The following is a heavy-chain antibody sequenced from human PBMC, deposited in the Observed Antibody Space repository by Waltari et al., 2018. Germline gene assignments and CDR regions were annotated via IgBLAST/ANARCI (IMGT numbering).Heavy chain of an antibody. CDR1: GGSIRRYY. Sequence: QVQLQASGPGLVKPSETLSLTCTVSGGSIRRYYWSWIRQPPGKGLEWIGYIYYSGSTNYNPSLKSRVTISVDTSKNQFSLKLSSVTAADTAVYYCARGDRELDYWGQGTLVT. J-gene: IGHJ4*02. CDR3: ARGDRELDY. V-gene: IGHV4-59*01. CDR2: IYYSGST.